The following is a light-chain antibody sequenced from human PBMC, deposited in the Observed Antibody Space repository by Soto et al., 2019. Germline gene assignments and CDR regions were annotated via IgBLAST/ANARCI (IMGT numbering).Light chain of an antibody. CDR3: QQYGSWT. Sequence: EIVLTQSPATLSLSPGERVTLSCRASQSVDINLAWYQQKRGQAPRLLIYGASSRATGVPDRFSGSGSGTDFTLTISRLEPEDFAVYYCQQYGSWTFGQGTKVDI. V-gene: IGKV3-20*01. CDR1: QSVDIN. J-gene: IGKJ1*01. CDR2: GAS.